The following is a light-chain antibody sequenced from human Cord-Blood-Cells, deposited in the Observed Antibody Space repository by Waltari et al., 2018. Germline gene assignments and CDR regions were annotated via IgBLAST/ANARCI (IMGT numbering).Light chain of an antibody. Sequence: QSALTQPASVSGSPGQSITISCTRTSSDVGSYNLVSWYQQHPGKAPKLMIYEGSKRPSGVSNRFSGSKSGNTASLTISGLQAEDEADYYCCSYAGSSTSFGGGTKLTVL. J-gene: IGLJ3*02. CDR1: SSDVGSYNL. CDR3: CSYAGSSTS. V-gene: IGLV2-23*01. CDR2: EGS.